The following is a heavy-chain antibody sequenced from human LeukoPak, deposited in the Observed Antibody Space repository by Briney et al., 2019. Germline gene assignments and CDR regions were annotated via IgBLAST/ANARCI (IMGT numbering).Heavy chain of an antibody. CDR2: ISSSSSYT. Sequence: GGSLRLSCVVSGIPFSDYYMNWIRQAPGKGLGWISYISSSSSYTDYADSVKGRFTTSRDNAKSALYLQLNSLRLEDTAVYCAAGTAADFWGQGTLVTASS. V-gene: IGHV3-11*03. CDR3: AGTAADF. D-gene: IGHD6-13*01. CDR1: GIPFSDYY. J-gene: IGHJ4*02.